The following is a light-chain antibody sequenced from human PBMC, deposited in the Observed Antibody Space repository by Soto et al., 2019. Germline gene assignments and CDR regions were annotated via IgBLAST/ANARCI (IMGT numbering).Light chain of an antibody. J-gene: IGKJ4*02. CDR1: QTISCL. CDR2: KTS. Sequence: DIQMTQSPSTLSASVGDRVTITCRASQTISCLLAWYQQKPGKAPKLLIYKTSSLQSGVPSRFIGRGSGTEFTLTISSLQPDDFATYYCQQYENFSPFGGGTKVEIK. CDR3: QQYENFSP. V-gene: IGKV1-5*03.